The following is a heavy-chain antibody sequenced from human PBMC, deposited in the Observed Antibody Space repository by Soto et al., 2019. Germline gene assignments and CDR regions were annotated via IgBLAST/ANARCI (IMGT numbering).Heavy chain of an antibody. CDR3: ARDLYGSGSYYGY. Sequence: SDTLSLTCTVSGGPISSGGHDWSWIRQHPGKGLEWIGYMYYSGSTYYNPSLKSRVTISVDTSKNQFSLKLSSVTAADTAVYYCARDLYGSGSYYGYWGQG. J-gene: IGHJ4*02. V-gene: IGHV4-31*03. CDR1: GGPISSGGHD. CDR2: MYYSGST. D-gene: IGHD3-10*01.